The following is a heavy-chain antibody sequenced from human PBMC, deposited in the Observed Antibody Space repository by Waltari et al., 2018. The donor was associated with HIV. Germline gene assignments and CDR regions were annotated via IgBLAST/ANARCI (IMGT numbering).Heavy chain of an antibody. CDR1: GGSISSRSSH. J-gene: IGHJ4*02. D-gene: IGHD2-2*01. CDR3: ARVNIVVVPAAAPWVDY. V-gene: IGHV4-39*01. CDR2: IYYSGST. Sequence: QLQLQESGSGLVKPSETLSLTCTVSGGSISSRSSHWGWIRQPPGKGLEWIGSIYYSGSTYYNPSLKSRVTISVDTSKNQFSLKLSSVTAADTAVYYCARVNIVVVPAAAPWVDYWGQGTLVTVSS.